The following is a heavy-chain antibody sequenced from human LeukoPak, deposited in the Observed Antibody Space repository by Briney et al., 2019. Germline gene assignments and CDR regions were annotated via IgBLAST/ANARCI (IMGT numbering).Heavy chain of an antibody. Sequence: GGSLRLSCVASGFSFSHYGMHWVRQAPGKGLEWVAAIWSDGSNRFYAGSVKGRFTISRDNSQNTVFLQMNSLRAEDTAMYYCARDAQRGFDYSNSLKYWGHGILVTVSS. J-gene: IGHJ4*01. V-gene: IGHV3-33*01. CDR1: GFSFSHYG. CDR3: ARDAQRGFDYSNSLKY. CDR2: IWSDGSNR. D-gene: IGHD4-11*01.